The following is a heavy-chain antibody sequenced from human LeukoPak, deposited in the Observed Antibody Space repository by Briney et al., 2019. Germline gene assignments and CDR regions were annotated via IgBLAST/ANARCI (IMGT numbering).Heavy chain of an antibody. V-gene: IGHV1-69*04. D-gene: IGHD3-10*01. CDR2: IIPILGIA. CDR1: GGTFSSYA. CDR3: ASFQNPIGSGSYRDY. Sequence: SVKVSCKASGGTFSSYAISWVRQAPGQGLEWMGRIIPILGIANYAQKFQGRVTITADKSTSTAYMELSSLRSEDTAVYYCASFQNPIGSGSYRDYWGQGTLVTVSS. J-gene: IGHJ4*02.